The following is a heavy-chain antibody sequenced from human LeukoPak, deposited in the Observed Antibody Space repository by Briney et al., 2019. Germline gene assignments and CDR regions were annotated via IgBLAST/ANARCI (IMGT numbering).Heavy chain of an antibody. CDR2: ITTRRSTHAA. CDR1: GFTFSDSD. J-gene: IGHJ4*02. CDR3: TTYRSGHY. D-gene: IGHD6-19*01. V-gene: IGHV3-73*01. Sequence: GGSLRLSCAASGFTFSDSDIHWVRQASGKGLEWVGRITTRRSTHAAAYTASVKGRFTISRHDSENTAYLQMNSLKTEDTALYYCTTYRSGHYWGQGTLVTVS.